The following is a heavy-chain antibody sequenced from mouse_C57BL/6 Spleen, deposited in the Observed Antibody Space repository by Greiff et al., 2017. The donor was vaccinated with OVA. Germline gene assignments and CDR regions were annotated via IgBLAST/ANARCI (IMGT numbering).Heavy chain of an antibody. CDR1: GISITTGNYR. J-gene: IGHJ1*03. CDR2: IYYSGTI. D-gene: IGHD1-1*01. CDR3: AREGDYYGSSDWYFDV. Sequence: EVQLQQSGPGLVKPSQTVFLTCTVTGISITTGNYRWSWIRQFPGNKLEWIGYIYYSGTITYNPSLTSRTTITRDTPKNQFFLEMNSLTAEDTASYYCAREGDYYGSSDWYFDVWGTGTTVTVSS. V-gene: IGHV3-5*01.